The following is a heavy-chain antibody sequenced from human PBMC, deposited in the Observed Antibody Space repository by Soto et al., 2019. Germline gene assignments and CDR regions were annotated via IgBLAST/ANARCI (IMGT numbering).Heavy chain of an antibody. CDR3: ARVKSYDILTGYSTWFEP. CDR2: MNPNSGNT. V-gene: IGHV1-8*01. D-gene: IGHD3-9*01. J-gene: IGHJ5*02. CDR1: GYTFTSYD. Sequence: ASVKVSCKASGYTFTSYDINWVRQATGQGLEWMGWMNPNSGNTGYAQNFQVRVTMTRNTSISTAYMELSSLRSEDTVVYYCARVKSYDILTGYSTWFEPWGQGTLVTVSS.